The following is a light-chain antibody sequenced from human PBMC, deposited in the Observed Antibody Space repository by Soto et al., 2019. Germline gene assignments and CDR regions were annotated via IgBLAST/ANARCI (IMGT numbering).Light chain of an antibody. CDR3: QQYVSRPLT. V-gene: IGKV3D-15*01. J-gene: IGKJ4*01. CDR2: RAS. Sequence: EIGLTQSPATLSVSPGERATLSCRASQSVSTNLAWYQQKLGQAPRVLIFRASNKATGIPDRFSGSGSGTEFTLTISRLEPEDFAVYYCQQYVSRPLTFAGGTQV. CDR1: QSVSTN.